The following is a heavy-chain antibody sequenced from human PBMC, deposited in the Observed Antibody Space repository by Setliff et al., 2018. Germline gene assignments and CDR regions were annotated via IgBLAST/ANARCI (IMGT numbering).Heavy chain of an antibody. CDR1: GFTFSTYW. Sequence: LRLSCAASGFTFSTYWMSWVRQAPGKGLEWVANIKQDGSEKYYVDSVKGRFSISRDNAKNSLYLQMNRLRAEDTAVYYCARDPHFDSWGQGTLVTVSS. V-gene: IGHV3-7*01. J-gene: IGHJ4*02. CDR2: IKQDGSEK. CDR3: ARDPHFDS.